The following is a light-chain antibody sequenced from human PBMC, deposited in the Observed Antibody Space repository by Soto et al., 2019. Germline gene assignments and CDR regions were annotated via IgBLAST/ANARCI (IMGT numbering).Light chain of an antibody. CDR3: QQYGTSPRT. CDR2: GAS. V-gene: IGKV3-20*01. J-gene: IGKJ1*01. Sequence: EIVLTQSPGTLSLSQGERATLSCRASQSISSSHLAWYQQKPRQAPRLLIYGASNKATGNPDRFRVSGSGTDFTLTISRLEPEEFAVYYFQQYGTSPRTFGQGTKLEIK. CDR1: QSISSSH.